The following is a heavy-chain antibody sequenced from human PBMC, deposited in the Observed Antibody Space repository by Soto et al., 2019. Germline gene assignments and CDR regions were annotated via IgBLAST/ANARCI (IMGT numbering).Heavy chain of an antibody. CDR3: ARVRGGDTHVFDF. CDR2: MYHTGST. CDR1: GDSITRSGFH. D-gene: IGHD3-10*01. J-gene: IGHJ4*02. Sequence: QLHLHESGPGLVKPSETLSLSCSVSGDSITRSGFHWAWIRRPPGKELEWIGSMYHTGSTYYKPSLESRLTMSVDTSKSQFSLRLTSMTAADAGVYFCARVRGGDTHVFDFWGQGARVTVSS. V-gene: IGHV4-39*01.